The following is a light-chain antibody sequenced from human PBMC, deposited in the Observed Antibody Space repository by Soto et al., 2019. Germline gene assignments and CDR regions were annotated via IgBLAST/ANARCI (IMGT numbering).Light chain of an antibody. CDR1: QSISSY. V-gene: IGKV1-39*01. Sequence: DIPMTQSPSSLSASVGDRVTITCRASQSISSYLHWYQQKPGKAPKLLIYDASTLQSGLPSRFSGSGSGTDFKLNISSLQPEDFATYYWQQNYSTPLYIFGQGTKLDIK. CDR3: QQNYSTPLYI. J-gene: IGKJ2*01. CDR2: DAS.